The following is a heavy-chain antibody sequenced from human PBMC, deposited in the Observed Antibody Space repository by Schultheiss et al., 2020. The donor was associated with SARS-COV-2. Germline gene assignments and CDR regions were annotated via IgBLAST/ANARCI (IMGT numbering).Heavy chain of an antibody. J-gene: IGHJ4*02. CDR1: GYSFTSYW. CDR2: IDPSDSYT. CDR3: ARLGYGDYYEAQFDY. Sequence: GGSLRLSCKGSGYSFTSYWISWVRQMPGKGLEWMGRIDPSDSYTNYSPSFQGHVTISADKSISTAYLQWSSLKASDTAMYYCARLGYGDYYEAQFDYWGQGTLVTVSS. D-gene: IGHD4-17*01. V-gene: IGHV5-10-1*01.